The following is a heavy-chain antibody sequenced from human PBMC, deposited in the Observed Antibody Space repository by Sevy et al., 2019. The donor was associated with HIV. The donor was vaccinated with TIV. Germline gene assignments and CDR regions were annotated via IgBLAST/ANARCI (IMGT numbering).Heavy chain of an antibody. Sequence: ASVKVSCKASGGTFSSYAISWVRQASGQGLEWMGGIIPIFGTSKYAQKFQGRVTITADESTSTAYMELSSLRSEDTAVYYCARGFLNSHDFWSGYSNHRFSTFDIWGQGTMVTVSS. CDR3: ARGFLNSHDFWSGYSNHRFSTFDI. J-gene: IGHJ3*02. CDR2: IIPIFGTS. D-gene: IGHD3-3*01. V-gene: IGHV1-69*13. CDR1: GGTFSSYA.